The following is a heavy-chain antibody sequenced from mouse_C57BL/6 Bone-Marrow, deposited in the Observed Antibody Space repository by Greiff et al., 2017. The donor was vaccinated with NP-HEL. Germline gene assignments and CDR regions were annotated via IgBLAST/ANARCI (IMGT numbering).Heavy chain of an antibody. V-gene: IGHV1-82*01. Sequence: VQGVESGPELVKPGASVKISCKASGYAFSSSWMNWVKQRPGKGLEWIGRIYPGDGDTNYNGKFKGKATLTADKSSSTAYMQLNSLTSEDSAVYFCARSEKIIRYYYARDYWGQGTSVTVSS. CDR3: ARSEKIIRYYYARDY. CDR1: GYAFSSSW. D-gene: IGHD1-1*01. CDR2: IYPGDGDT. J-gene: IGHJ4*01.